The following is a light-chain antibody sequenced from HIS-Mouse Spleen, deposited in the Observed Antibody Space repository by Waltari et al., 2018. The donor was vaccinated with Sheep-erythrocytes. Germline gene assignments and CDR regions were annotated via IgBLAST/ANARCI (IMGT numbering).Light chain of an antibody. CDR2: QDS. V-gene: IGLV3-1*01. J-gene: IGLJ2*01. CDR1: KLGDKY. Sequence: SYELTQPPSVSVSPGQTASITCSGDKLGDKYACWYRQKPAQSPVLVIFQDSKRPSGIPERFSGSNSGNTATLTISGTQAMDEADYYCQAWDSSTVVFGGGTKLTVL. CDR3: QAWDSSTVV.